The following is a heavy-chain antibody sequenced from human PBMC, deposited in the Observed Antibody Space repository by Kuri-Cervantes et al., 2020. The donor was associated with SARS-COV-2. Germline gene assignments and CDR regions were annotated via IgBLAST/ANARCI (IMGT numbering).Heavy chain of an antibody. J-gene: IGHJ3*02. D-gene: IGHD3-22*01. CDR3: ARSNPFRRLVVXXQGGAFDI. Sequence: ASVKVSCKASGYTFTGYYMHWVRQAPGQGLEWMGWINPNSGGTNYAQKFQGWVTMTRDTSISTVYMELSRLRSDDTAVYYCARSNPFRRLVVXXQGGAFDIWGQGTMVTVSS. CDR2: INPNSGGT. CDR1: GYTFTGYY. V-gene: IGHV1-2*04.